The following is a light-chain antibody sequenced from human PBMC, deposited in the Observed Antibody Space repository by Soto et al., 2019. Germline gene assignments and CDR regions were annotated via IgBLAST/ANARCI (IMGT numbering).Light chain of an antibody. CDR3: QQYGSSPLT. CDR2: RAS. CDR1: QSVSTNY. V-gene: IGKV3-20*01. Sequence: EVVVTQSPGTLSLSPGERATLSCRASQSVSTNYLAWYQQKPGQAPKVLIYRASSRATGVPDRFSGSGSGTDFTLTITRMEPEDFAVYYCQQYGSSPLTFGGGTKGDIK. J-gene: IGKJ4*01.